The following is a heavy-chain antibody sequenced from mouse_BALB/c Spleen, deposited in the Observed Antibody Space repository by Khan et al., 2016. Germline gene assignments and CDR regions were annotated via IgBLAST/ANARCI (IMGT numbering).Heavy chain of an antibody. V-gene: IGHV3-2*02. CDR2: ISYSGST. D-gene: IGHD1-1*02. J-gene: IGHJ4*01. Sequence: EVQLQESGPGLVKPSQSLSLTCTVTGYSITSDYAWNWIRQFPGNKLEWMGYISYSGSTSYNPSLKSRLSITRDTSKNQFFLQLNSVTTEDTATYYCARWGRQGGMDYWGQGTSVTVSS. CDR3: ARWGRQGGMDY. CDR1: GYSITSDYA.